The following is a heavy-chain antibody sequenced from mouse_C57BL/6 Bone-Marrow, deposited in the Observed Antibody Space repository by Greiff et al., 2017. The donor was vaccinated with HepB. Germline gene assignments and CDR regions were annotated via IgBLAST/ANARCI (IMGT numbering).Heavy chain of an antibody. CDR1: GFTFSSYA. V-gene: IGHV5-4*01. Sequence: EVQVVESGGGLVKPGGSLKLSCAASGFTFSSYAMSWVRQTPEKRLEWVATISDGGSYTYYPDNVKGRFTISRDNAKNNLYLQMSHLKSEDTAMYYCARAGSSLFAYGGQGTLVTVSA. J-gene: IGHJ3*01. CDR3: ARAGSSLFAY. CDR2: ISDGGSYT. D-gene: IGHD1-1*01.